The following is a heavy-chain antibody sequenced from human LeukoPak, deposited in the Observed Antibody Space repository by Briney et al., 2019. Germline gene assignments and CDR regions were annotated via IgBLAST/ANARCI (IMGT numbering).Heavy chain of an antibody. Sequence: GGSLRLSCAASGFTFSSYWMHWVRQAPGKGLEWVSCISSSSTYVYYGDSVKGRFTISRDNAENSLYLQMNSLRAEDTAVYYCTRVEGNYYFGHIETWGQGALVTVSS. V-gene: IGHV3-21*01. CDR1: GFTFSSYW. CDR3: TRVEGNYYFGHIET. J-gene: IGHJ5*02. CDR2: ISSSSTYV. D-gene: IGHD3-10*01.